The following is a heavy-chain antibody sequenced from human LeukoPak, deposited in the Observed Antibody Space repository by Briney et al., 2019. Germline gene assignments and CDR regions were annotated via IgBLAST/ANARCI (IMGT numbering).Heavy chain of an antibody. CDR2: ISYDGSNK. D-gene: IGHD3-16*01. CDR3: ARDRRLGYFDY. CDR1: GFTFSSYA. J-gene: IGHJ4*02. V-gene: IGHV3-30*01. Sequence: GRSLRLSCAASGFTFSSYAMHWVRQAPGKGREWVAVISYDGSNKYYADSVKGRFTISRDNSKNTLYLQMNSLRAEDTAVYYCARDRRLGYFDYWGQGTLVTVSS.